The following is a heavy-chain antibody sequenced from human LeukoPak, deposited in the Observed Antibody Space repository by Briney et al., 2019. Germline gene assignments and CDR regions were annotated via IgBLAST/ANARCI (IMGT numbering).Heavy chain of an antibody. J-gene: IGHJ3*02. Sequence: PGGSLRLSCAASGLSVSSNYMSWVRQAPGKGLEWVANIKQDGSEKYYVDSVKGRFTISRDNAKNSLYLQMNSLRAEDTAVYYCARDLMVRGVFDAFDIWGQGTMVTVSS. V-gene: IGHV3-7*01. D-gene: IGHD3-10*01. CDR3: ARDLMVRGVFDAFDI. CDR1: GLSVSSNY. CDR2: IKQDGSEK.